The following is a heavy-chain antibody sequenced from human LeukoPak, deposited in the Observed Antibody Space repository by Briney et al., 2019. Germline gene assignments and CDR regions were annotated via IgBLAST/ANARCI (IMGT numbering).Heavy chain of an antibody. Sequence: PGGTLRLSCAASGFTFRSYGMTWVRQAPGKGLEWVSAISGSGDSTYYADSVKGRFTISRDNAKNSLYLQMNSLRAEDTAVYYCAKGYSYGYFDYWGQGTLVTVSS. D-gene: IGHD5-18*01. CDR3: AKGYSYGYFDY. CDR2: ISGSGDST. V-gene: IGHV3-23*01. CDR1: GFTFRSYG. J-gene: IGHJ4*02.